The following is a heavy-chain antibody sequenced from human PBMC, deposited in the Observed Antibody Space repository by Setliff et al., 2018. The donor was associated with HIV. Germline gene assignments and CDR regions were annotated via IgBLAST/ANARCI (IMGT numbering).Heavy chain of an antibody. CDR1: GFTFGDYA. V-gene: IGHV3-49*04. D-gene: IGHD3-10*01. J-gene: IGHJ3*02. Sequence: GGSLRLSCTTSGFTFGDYAMTWVRQTPGRGLEWVGFIRSKAYGGTAEYAASVKGRFTISRDDSKSIAYLQMNSLKTEDTAVYYCTTSYGSGTYYRMGAFDIWGQGTMVTV. CDR3: TTSYGSGTYYRMGAFDI. CDR2: IRSKAYGGTA.